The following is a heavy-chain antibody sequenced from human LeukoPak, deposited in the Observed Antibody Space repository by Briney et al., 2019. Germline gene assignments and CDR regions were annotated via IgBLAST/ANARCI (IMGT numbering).Heavy chain of an antibody. CDR1: GFTFSNYA. D-gene: IGHD5-18*01. CDR3: AKAQHTAMVRHGDY. J-gene: IGHJ4*02. Sequence: PGGSLRLSCAASGFTFSNYAMSWARQAPGKGLEWVSSISGSGGTTYYADSVKGRFTISRDNSKNTLYLQMNGLRAEDTAVYYCAKAQHTAMVRHGDYWGRGTLVTVSS. V-gene: IGHV3-23*01. CDR2: ISGSGGTT.